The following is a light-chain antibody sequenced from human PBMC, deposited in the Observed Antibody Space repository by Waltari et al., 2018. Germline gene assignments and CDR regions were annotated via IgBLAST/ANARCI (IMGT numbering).Light chain of an antibody. CDR2: NNSDGSQ. J-gene: IGLJ3*02. CDR1: SGYSSNI. V-gene: IGLV4-69*01. CDR3: QTGGHGTLV. Sequence: QLVLTQSPSASASLGASVKLTCTLDSGYSSNICAWLQQQPEKGPRYLMKNNSDGSQSNGAEIPDCFSGSSSGAERYLTISSVQSADWAEYYCQTGGHGTLVFGGGTKLTGL.